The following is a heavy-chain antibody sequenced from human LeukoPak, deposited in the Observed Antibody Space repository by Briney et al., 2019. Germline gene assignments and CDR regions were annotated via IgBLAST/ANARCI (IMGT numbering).Heavy chain of an antibody. CDR3: ARGVVTPPDYYYYMDV. V-gene: IGHV1-69*13. CDR1: GGTFSSYA. Sequence: ASVKLSCKASGGTFSSYAISWVRQAPGQGLEWMGGIIPIFGTANYAQKFQGRVTITADESTSTAYMELSSLRSEDTAVYYCARGVVTPPDYYYYMDVWGKGTTVTVSS. J-gene: IGHJ6*03. CDR2: IIPIFGTA. D-gene: IGHD3-22*01.